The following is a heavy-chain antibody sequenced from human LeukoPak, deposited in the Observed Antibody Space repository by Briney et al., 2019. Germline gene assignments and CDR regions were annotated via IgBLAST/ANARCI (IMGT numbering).Heavy chain of an antibody. Sequence: PGGSLRLSCAASGFSFSYFWMSWVRQAPGKGLEWVPNIKQDGSEKYYVDSVKGRFTISRDNAKKSLYLQMNSLRAEDTAVYYCARDAEVGTLFGVLSRYNWFDPWGQGALVTVSS. CDR2: IKQDGSEK. CDR1: GFSFSYFW. D-gene: IGHD3-3*01. V-gene: IGHV3-7*01. J-gene: IGHJ5*02. CDR3: ARDAEVGTLFGVLSRYNWFDP.